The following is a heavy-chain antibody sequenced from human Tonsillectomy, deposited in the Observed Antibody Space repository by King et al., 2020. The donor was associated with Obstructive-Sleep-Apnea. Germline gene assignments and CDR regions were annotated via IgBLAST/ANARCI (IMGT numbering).Heavy chain of an antibody. CDR3: ARSSGWYDAFDI. CDR2: IKQDGSDK. V-gene: IGHV3-7*01. D-gene: IGHD6-19*01. J-gene: IGHJ3*02. Sequence: VQLVESGGGLVQPGGSLRLSCAASGFTFSSYWMSWVRQAPGKGLEWVANIKQDGSDKYYVDSVKGRFTISRDNAKNSLYLKMNSLRAEDTAVYYWARSSGWYDAFDIWGQGTMVTVSS. CDR1: GFTFSSYW.